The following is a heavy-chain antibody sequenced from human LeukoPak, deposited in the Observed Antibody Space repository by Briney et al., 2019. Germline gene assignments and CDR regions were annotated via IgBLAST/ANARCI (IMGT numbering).Heavy chain of an antibody. J-gene: IGHJ4*02. V-gene: IGHV3-53*01. CDR2: IYDGGNT. Sequence: GGSLRLSCAASGFTVSNKYMSWVRQAPGEGLECVSVIYDGGNTYYADSVKGRFTISRDNSKNTLYLQVNSLRAEDTAVYYCARGGASELYYFDYWGQGTLVTVSS. D-gene: IGHD2-15*01. CDR1: GFTVSNKY. CDR3: ARGGASELYYFDY.